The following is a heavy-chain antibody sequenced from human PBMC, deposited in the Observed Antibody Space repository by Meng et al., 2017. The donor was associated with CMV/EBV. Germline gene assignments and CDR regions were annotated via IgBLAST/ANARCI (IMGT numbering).Heavy chain of an antibody. V-gene: IGHV4-30-4*01. Sequence: VRLQGSGPGVVKPSQTLSLTCTVSGGSIDSGDYYWSTIRWLPGMGQAWNGYINYTTSTYCNPSHKRRVTQSMDTSKTQYSLRLSSVTAADTAVYSSARNYYFDYWGQGTLVTVSS. CDR3: ARNYYFDY. CDR1: GGSIDSGDYY. J-gene: IGHJ4*02. CDR2: INYTTST.